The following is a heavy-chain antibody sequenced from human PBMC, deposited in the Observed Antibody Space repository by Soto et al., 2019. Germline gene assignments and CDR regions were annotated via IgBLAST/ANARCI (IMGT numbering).Heavy chain of an antibody. Sequence: SVKVSCKASGGIYSTYTITWVRQAPGQGLEWLGRIIPIFGTTDYAQKFQGRVTITADESTTTAYMELSSLRSDDTAVYYCAKDGGREGYFGNWFDPWGQGTLVTVSS. CDR1: GGIYSTYT. D-gene: IGHD2-15*01. CDR2: IIPIFGTT. J-gene: IGHJ5*02. V-gene: IGHV1-69*13. CDR3: AKDGGREGYFGNWFDP.